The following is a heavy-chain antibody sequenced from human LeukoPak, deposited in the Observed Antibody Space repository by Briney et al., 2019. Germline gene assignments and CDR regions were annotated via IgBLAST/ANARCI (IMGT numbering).Heavy chain of an antibody. CDR3: ARDTNFGVDYWYFDL. CDR2: INHSGST. D-gene: IGHD3-3*01. Sequence: PSETLSLTCAVYGGSFSGHYWNWIRQPPGKGLEWIGEINHSGSTNYNPSLKSRVTISVDTSKNQFSLKLSSVTAADTAVYYCARDTNFGVDYWYFDLWGRGTLVTVSS. J-gene: IGHJ2*01. V-gene: IGHV4-34*01. CDR1: GGSFSGHY.